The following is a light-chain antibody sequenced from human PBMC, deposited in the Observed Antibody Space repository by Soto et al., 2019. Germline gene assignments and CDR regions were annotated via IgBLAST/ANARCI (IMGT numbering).Light chain of an antibody. CDR2: LAS. V-gene: IGKV1-17*01. Sequence: DIQMTQSPSSLSASVGDTVTITCRASQHITNDCAWYQQKAGRAPKCLILLASRLQTGVPSRFSGSGSGTEFTLTIISLQPEDFATYYCLHNNGYPPVFGQGTKVEIK. CDR3: LHNNGYPPV. CDR1: QHITND. J-gene: IGKJ2*01.